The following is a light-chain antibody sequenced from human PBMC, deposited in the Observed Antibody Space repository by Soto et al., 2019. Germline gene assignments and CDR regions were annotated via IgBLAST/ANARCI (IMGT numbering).Light chain of an antibody. CDR2: GAF. CDR1: QSVSSN. V-gene: IGKV3-15*01. J-gene: IGKJ1*01. CDR3: QQCDRWPWT. Sequence: EIVMTQSPATLSVSPGERATLSCRASQSVSSNLAWYHQKPGQVPRLLIYGAFTRATGIPDRFSGGGSGTEFTLTISSLQSEDFAVYYCQQCDRWPWTFGQGTKV.